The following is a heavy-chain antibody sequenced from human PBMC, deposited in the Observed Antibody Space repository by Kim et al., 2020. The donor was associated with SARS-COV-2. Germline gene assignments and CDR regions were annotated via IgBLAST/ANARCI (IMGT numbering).Heavy chain of an antibody. CDR3: ARDNVAAAGTSFDY. J-gene: IGHJ4*01. V-gene: IGHV4-39*07. CDR2: IYYSGST. Sequence: SETLSLTCTVSGGSISSSSYYWGWIRQPPGKGLEWIGSIYYSGSTYYNPSLKSRVTISVDTSKNQFSLKLSSVTAADTAVYYCARDNVAAAGTSFDYWG. CDR1: GGSISSSSYY. D-gene: IGHD6-13*01.